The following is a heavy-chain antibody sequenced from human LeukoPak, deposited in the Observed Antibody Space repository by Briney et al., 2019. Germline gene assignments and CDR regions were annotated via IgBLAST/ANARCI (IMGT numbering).Heavy chain of an antibody. Sequence: GRSLRLSCAASGFTLDDHAMHWVRQGPGKGLEWVAGISWNSLSIDYADSVKGRFTISRDNARNSLYLQLNSLRGEDTAVYYCARENNGDRYYFDCWGQGALVTVS. V-gene: IGHV3-9*01. CDR1: GFTLDDHA. CDR2: ISWNSLSI. J-gene: IGHJ4*02. D-gene: IGHD2-8*01. CDR3: ARENNGDRYYFDC.